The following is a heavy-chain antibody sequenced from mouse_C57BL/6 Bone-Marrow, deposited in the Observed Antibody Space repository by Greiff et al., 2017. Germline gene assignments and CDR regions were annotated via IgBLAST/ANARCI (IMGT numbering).Heavy chain of an antibody. J-gene: IGHJ4*01. CDR2: IYPRSGNT. CDR1: GYTFTSYG. V-gene: IGHV1-81*01. CDR3: ARPTPYAMDY. Sequence: QVHVKQSGAELARPGASVKLSCKASGYTFTSYGISWVKQRTGQGLEWIGEIYPRSGNTYYNEKFKGKATLTADKSSSTAYMELRSLTSEDSAVYVCARPTPYAMDYWGQGTSVTVSS.